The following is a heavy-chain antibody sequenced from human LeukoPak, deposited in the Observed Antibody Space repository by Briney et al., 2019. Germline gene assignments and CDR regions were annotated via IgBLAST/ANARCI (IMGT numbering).Heavy chain of an antibody. CDR2: ITGSGGST. V-gene: IGHV3-23*01. CDR3: ARSIAADATTFGY. D-gene: IGHD6-25*01. Sequence: AGGSLRLSCAASGFTFSSYAMSWVRQAPGKGLEWVSGITGSGGSTYYADSVKGRFTISRDNPKNTLYLQMNSLRAEDTAVYYCARSIAADATTFGYWGQGTLVTVSS. CDR1: GFTFSSYA. J-gene: IGHJ4*02.